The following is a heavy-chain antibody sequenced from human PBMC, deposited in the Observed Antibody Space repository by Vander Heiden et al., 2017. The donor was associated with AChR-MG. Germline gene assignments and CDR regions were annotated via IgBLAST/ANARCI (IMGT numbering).Heavy chain of an antibody. J-gene: IGHJ6*02. D-gene: IGHD1-1*01. CDR3: ARDRARWNKYYYFGVDV. V-gene: IGHV3-30-3*01. CDR2: ISFDGNNE. Sequence: QVQLVESGGSVVQPGRPPRLSCAAPGLPFNTYPIYWVRQAPGKGLEWVAVISFDGNNEYYADSVKGRFTISRDNSNNTLFLQMNSLRGEDTAVYYCARDRARWNKYYYFGVDVWGQGTTVTVSS. CDR1: GLPFNTYP.